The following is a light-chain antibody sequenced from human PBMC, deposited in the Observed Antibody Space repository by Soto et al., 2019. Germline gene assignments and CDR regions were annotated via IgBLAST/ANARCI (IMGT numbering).Light chain of an antibody. Sequence: QSVLTQPPSTSATPGQSVTIPCSGSSSNLGSHTVSWYQQLPGTAPKLLIYDNNQRPSGVPDRFSGSKSGSSASLSISGLQCGDEAEYYCAAWDDRRGGVFGGGTKLTVL. CDR3: AAWDDRRGGV. CDR1: SSNLGSHT. V-gene: IGLV1-44*01. CDR2: DNN. J-gene: IGLJ3*02.